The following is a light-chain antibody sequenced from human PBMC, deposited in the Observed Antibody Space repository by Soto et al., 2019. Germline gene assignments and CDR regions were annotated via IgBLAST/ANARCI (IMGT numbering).Light chain of an antibody. V-gene: IGKV3-20*01. Sequence: ETVLTQSPGTLSLSPGERASLSCRASQSISGRYLAWYQQKPGQAPRLLIYDASSRATGIPDRFSGSGSGTDFTLTISRLEPEDFAVYYCQQYGGSFRVFGPGTKVDIK. J-gene: IGKJ3*01. CDR1: QSISGRY. CDR2: DAS. CDR3: QQYGGSFRV.